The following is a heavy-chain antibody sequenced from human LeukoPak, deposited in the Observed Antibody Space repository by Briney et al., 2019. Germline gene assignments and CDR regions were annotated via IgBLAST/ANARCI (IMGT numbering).Heavy chain of an antibody. Sequence: GASVKVSCKASGYTFTGYYMHWVRQAPGQGLEWMGWISAYNGNTNYAQKLQGRVTMTTDTSTSTAYMELRSLRSDDTAVYYCARDRTVRIQLWFGRDYGMDVWGQGTTVTVSS. CDR2: ISAYNGNT. D-gene: IGHD5-18*01. V-gene: IGHV1-18*04. CDR1: GYTFTGYY. J-gene: IGHJ6*02. CDR3: ARDRTVRIQLWFGRDYGMDV.